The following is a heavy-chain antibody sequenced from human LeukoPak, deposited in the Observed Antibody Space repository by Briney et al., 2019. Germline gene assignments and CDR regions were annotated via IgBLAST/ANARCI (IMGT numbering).Heavy chain of an antibody. Sequence: SETLSLTCAVYGGSFRGYYWSWIRQPPGKGLEWIGEINHSGSTNYNPSLKSRVTISVDTSKNQFSLKLSSVTAADTAVYYCARGPLIVVVPAAPRYYFDYWGQGTLVTVSS. CDR2: INHSGST. V-gene: IGHV4-34*01. CDR1: GGSFRGYY. CDR3: ARGPLIVVVPAAPRYYFDY. J-gene: IGHJ4*02. D-gene: IGHD2-2*01.